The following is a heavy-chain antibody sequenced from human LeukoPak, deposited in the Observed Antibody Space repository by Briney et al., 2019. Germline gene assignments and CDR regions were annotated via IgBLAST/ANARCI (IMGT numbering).Heavy chain of an antibody. CDR2: IKQDGSEK. J-gene: IGHJ3*02. Sequence: PGGSLRLSCAASGFTFSSYWMSWVRQAPGKGLEWVANIKQDGSEKYYVDSVKGRFTISRDNAKNSLYLQMNSLRAEDTAVYYCARVVPPRGGPYDAFDIWGQGTMSPSLQ. CDR1: GFTFSSYW. CDR3: ARVVPPRGGPYDAFDI. V-gene: IGHV3-7*01.